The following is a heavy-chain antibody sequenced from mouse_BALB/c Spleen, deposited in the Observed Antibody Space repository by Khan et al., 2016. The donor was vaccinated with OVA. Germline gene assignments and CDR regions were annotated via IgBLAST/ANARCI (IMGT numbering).Heavy chain of an antibody. V-gene: IGHV5-17*02. CDR2: VSSGSSTI. J-gene: IGHJ1*01. CDR1: GFTFSSFG. Sequence: EVELVESGGGLVQPGGSRKLSCAASGFTFSSFGMHSVRQAPKKGLEWVAYVSSGSSTIYYVDTVKGRFTISRDNPKNTLFLQMTSLRSEDTAMYYCARSGGNFPWYFDVWGAGTSVPVSS. CDR3: ARSGGNFPWYFDV. D-gene: IGHD2-1*01.